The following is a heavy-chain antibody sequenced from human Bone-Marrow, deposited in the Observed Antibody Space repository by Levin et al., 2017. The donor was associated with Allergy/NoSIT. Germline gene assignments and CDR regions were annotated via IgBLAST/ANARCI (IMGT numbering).Heavy chain of an antibody. CDR3: ARNPRYYDILTGYFLNWFDP. J-gene: IGHJ5*02. CDR2: IYHSGST. V-gene: IGHV4-4*02. Sequence: SETLSLTCAVSGGSISSSNWWSWVRQPPGKGLEWIGEIYHSGSTNYNPSLKSRVTISVDKSKNQFSLKLSSVTAADTAVYYCARNPRYYDILTGYFLNWFDPWGQGTLVTVSS. CDR1: GGSISSSNW. D-gene: IGHD3-9*01.